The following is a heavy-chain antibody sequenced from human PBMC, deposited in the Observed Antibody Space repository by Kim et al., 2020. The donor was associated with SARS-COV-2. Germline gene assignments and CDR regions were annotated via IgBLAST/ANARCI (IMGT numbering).Heavy chain of an antibody. Sequence: SETLSLTCTVSGGSISSYYWSWIRQPPGKGLEWIGYIYYSGSTNYNPTLKSRVTISVDTSKNQFSLKLSSVTAADTAVYYCARGGSSWSFNWFDPWGQGT. CDR3: ARGGSSWSFNWFDP. D-gene: IGHD6-13*01. V-gene: IGHV4-59*01. J-gene: IGHJ5*02. CDR2: IYYSGST. CDR1: GGSISSYY.